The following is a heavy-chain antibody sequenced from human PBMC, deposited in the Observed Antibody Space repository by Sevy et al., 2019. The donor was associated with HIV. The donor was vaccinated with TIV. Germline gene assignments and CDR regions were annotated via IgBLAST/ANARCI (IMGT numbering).Heavy chain of an antibody. CDR3: ARALADWGSFHYSS. J-gene: IGHJ4*02. V-gene: IGHV3-7*01. CDR2: IKQDGTDT. CDR1: GFTFSTYW. Sequence: GGSLRLSCAASGFTFSTYWMTWVRQAPRKGLEWVANIKQDGTDTKYVDSVRGRFTISRDNGRNLLYLHMNSLRAEDTAVYFCARALADWGSFHYSSWGRGVLVTVSS. D-gene: IGHD3-16*01.